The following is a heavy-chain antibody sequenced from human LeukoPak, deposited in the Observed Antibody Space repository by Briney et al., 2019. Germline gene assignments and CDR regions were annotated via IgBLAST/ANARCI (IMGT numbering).Heavy chain of an antibody. CDR3: AREPPTGVIPLPYYMDV. J-gene: IGHJ6*03. V-gene: IGHV4-34*01. CDR1: GGSFSGYY. D-gene: IGHD3-10*01. Sequence: SETLSLTCAVYGGSFSGYYWSWIRQPPGKGLEWIGEINHSGSTNYNPSLKSRVTISVDTSKNQFSLKLSSVTAADTAVYYCAREPPTGVIPLPYYMDVWGKGTTVTVSS. CDR2: INHSGST.